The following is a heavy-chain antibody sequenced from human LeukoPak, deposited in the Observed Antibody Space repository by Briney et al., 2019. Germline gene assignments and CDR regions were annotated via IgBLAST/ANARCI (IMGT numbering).Heavy chain of an antibody. Sequence: PGGSLRLSCAASGSTFSSYGMHWVRQAPGKGLEWVAVISYDGSNKYYADSVEGRFTISRDNSKNTLYLQMNSLRAEDTAVYYCAKDRGSGGGYGMDVWGQGTTVTVSS. J-gene: IGHJ6*02. CDR1: GSTFSSYG. D-gene: IGHD3-10*01. V-gene: IGHV3-30*18. CDR2: ISYDGSNK. CDR3: AKDRGSGGGYGMDV.